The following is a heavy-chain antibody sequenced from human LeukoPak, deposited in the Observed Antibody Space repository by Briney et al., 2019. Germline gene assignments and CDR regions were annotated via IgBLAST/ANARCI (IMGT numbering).Heavy chain of an antibody. D-gene: IGHD3-22*01. CDR2: MYLSGTT. CDR1: GDSINSLDL. J-gene: IGHJ4*02. Sequence: SVTLSLTCTVSGDSINSLDLWSWVRQPPGKGLEWIGEMYLSGTTHSNPSVKSRVTISIDKSKNQFFLNLSSVTAADTAVYYCAGLVGRYSSGLYYYYFDYWGQGTLVTVSS. CDR3: AGLVGRYSSGLYYYYFDY. V-gene: IGHV4-4*02.